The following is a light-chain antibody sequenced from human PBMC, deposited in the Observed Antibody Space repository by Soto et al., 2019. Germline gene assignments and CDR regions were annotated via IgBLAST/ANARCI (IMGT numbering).Light chain of an antibody. J-gene: IGLJ2*01. CDR2: DTF. Sequence: QAVVTQEPSLTVSPGGTVTLTCGSSTGPVTSTHYPYWFQQKPGQAPRTLIHDTFNKHSWTPARFSGSLLGGQAALTLSGAQVEDEAYYYCLLVYSGTVVFGGGTKLTVL. CDR3: LLVYSGTVV. CDR1: TGPVTSTHY. V-gene: IGLV7-46*01.